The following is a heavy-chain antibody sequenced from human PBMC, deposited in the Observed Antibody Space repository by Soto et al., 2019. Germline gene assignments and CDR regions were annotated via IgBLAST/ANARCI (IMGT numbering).Heavy chain of an antibody. CDR1: GFTFSSYS. V-gene: IGHV3-21*01. J-gene: IGHJ4*02. CDR3: ARDMGGGFDY. Sequence: EVQLVESGGGLVKPGGSLRLSCAASGFTFSSYSMNWVRQAPGKGLEWVSSISSSSSYIYYADSVKGRFTISRDNAKNSVYLQMNSLRAEDTAVYYCARDMGGGFDYWGQGTLVTVSS. D-gene: IGHD2-15*01. CDR2: ISSSSSYI.